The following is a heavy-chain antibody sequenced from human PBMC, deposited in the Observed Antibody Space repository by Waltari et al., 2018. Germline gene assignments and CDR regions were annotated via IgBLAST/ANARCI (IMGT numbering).Heavy chain of an antibody. D-gene: IGHD1-26*01. J-gene: IGHJ4*02. CDR1: GGSVSSGSYY. CDR2: IYYSGST. V-gene: IGHV4-61*01. Sequence: QVQLQESGPGLVKPSETLSLTCTVSGGSVSSGSYYWSWIRQPPGKGLEWIGYIYYSGSTNYNPSRKSRVTISVDTSKNQFSLKLSSVTAADTAVYYCARLLRDPCYFDYWGQGTLVTVSS. CDR3: ARLLRDPCYFDY.